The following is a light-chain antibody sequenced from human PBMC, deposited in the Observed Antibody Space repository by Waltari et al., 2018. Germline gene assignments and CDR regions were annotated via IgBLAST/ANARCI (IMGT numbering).Light chain of an antibody. Sequence: SDLTQPASVSGSPGQSIPISCPGTSSDVGGYNYVPWYQQHPGKAPKLMIYEVSNRPSGVSNRFSGSKSGNTASLTISGLQAEDEADYYCSSYTSSSTRVFGGGTKLTVL. V-gene: IGLV2-14*01. CDR3: SSYTSSSTRV. CDR2: EVS. J-gene: IGLJ2*01. CDR1: SSDVGGYNY.